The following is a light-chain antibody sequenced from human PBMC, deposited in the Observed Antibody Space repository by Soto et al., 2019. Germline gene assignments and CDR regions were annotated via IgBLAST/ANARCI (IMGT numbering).Light chain of an antibody. CDR1: QDIHKY. CDR3: QEFEDVPPHA. J-gene: IGKJ4*01. CDR2: DAV. Sequence: DIQLTQSPTSLSASVGDRVTITCQASQDIHKYLNWYQHKPGKAPKLLIFDAVYLEPGVPSRFSGSGSGTDFTFTISSLQPEDIATYYCQEFEDVPPHAFGGGTKVESK. V-gene: IGKV1-33*01.